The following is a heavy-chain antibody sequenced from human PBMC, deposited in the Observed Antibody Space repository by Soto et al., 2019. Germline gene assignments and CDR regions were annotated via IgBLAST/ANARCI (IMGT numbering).Heavy chain of an antibody. Sequence: SDTLSLTCTVSGGYISSYYWSWIRQPPGKGLEWIGYIYYSGSTNYNPSLKSRVTISVDTSKNQFSLKLSSVTAADTAVYYCAGHVEGYSGYDYYYYGMDVWGQGTTVTVSS. J-gene: IGHJ6*02. CDR2: IYYSGST. CDR1: GGYISSYY. CDR3: AGHVEGYSGYDYYYYGMDV. D-gene: IGHD5-12*01. V-gene: IGHV4-59*08.